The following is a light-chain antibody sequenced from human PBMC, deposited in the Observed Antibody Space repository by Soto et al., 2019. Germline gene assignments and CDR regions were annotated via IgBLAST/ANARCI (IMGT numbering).Light chain of an antibody. CDR3: QQRSNWPPT. V-gene: IGKV3-11*01. CDR2: DAS. J-gene: IGKJ1*01. Sequence: EIVLTQSPATLSLSPGERATLSCRASQSVSSYLAWYQQKPGQAPRLLIYDASNRATGIPVRFSGSGSGTDFTLTISSLEPDDFAVYYCQQRSNWPPTFGQGTTVDLK. CDR1: QSVSSY.